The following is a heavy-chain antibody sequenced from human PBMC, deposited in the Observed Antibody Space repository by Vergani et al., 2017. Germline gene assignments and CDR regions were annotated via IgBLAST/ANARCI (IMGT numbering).Heavy chain of an antibody. J-gene: IGHJ5*02. CDR3: AKDLGTSSGGGWFDP. V-gene: IGHV3-9*02. CDR2: ISWNSNSI. D-gene: IGHD6-6*01. CDR1: GFTSAGYA. Sequence: VHLVESGGGVVQPGRSLRPPCVVSGFTSAGYAMHWVRQAPGKGLEWVSGISWNSNSIGYADPVKGRFPISRDNAKNSLYLQMNSLRAEDTALYYCAKDLGTSSGGGWFDPWGQGTLVTVSS.